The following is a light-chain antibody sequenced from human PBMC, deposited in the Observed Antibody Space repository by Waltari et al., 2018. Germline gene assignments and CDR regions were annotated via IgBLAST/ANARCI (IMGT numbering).Light chain of an antibody. CDR3: SSYTSTNTYV. Sequence: QSALTQPASVSGSPGQSLTISCTGTSSDVGGYNFVSWYHQHPGKAPNLLINDVSKRPAGVSNRVAGSKSGNTASLTISGRQGEDEADYYCSSYTSTNTYVFGTGTEVTVL. V-gene: IGLV2-14*03. J-gene: IGLJ1*01. CDR1: SSDVGGYNF. CDR2: DVS.